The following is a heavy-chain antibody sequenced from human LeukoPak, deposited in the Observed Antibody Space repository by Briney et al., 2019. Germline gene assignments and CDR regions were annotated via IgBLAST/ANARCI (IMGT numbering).Heavy chain of an antibody. Sequence: GGSLRLSCAASGFTFSSYWMSWVRQAPGKGLEWVGNIKQDGSETYFVDSVKGRFTISRDNAKNSLYLQMNNLRAEDTAVHHCARDAMSRTADYWGQGTLVTVSS. V-gene: IGHV3-7*01. D-gene: IGHD2-2*01. CDR3: ARDAMSRTADY. CDR1: GFTFSSYW. J-gene: IGHJ4*02. CDR2: IKQDGSET.